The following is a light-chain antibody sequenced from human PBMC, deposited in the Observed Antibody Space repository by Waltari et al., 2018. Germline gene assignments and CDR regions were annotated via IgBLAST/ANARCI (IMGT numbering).Light chain of an antibody. V-gene: IGKV1-39*01. CDR2: AAS. Sequence: DIQMTQSPSSLSASVGDRVSITCRASQTISTYLNWYQQKPGQAPKLLVYAASTLQGGVPSRFSGSGSGTRFTLTISSLHSDDFATYYCHQTYSYPYTFGQGTKVDFK. CDR1: QTISTY. J-gene: IGKJ1*01. CDR3: HQTYSYPYT.